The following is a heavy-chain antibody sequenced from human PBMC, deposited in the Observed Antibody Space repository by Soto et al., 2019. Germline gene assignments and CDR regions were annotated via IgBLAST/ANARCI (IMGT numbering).Heavy chain of an antibody. V-gene: IGHV3-48*02. CDR1: GFAFSSYS. D-gene: IGHD3-3*02. Sequence: GGSLRLSCAASGFAFSSYSMNWVRQAPGKGLEWLTYIRSDGAVIHYADSVKGRFTVSRDNAKNSLYLQMNSLRDEDTAVYYCAAFIFGSKDWGQGTLVTVSS. CDR3: AAFIFGSKD. CDR2: IRSDGAVI. J-gene: IGHJ4*02.